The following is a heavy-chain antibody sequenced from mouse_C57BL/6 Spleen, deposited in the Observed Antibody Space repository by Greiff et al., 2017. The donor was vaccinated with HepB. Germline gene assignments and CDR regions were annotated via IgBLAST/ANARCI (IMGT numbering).Heavy chain of an antibody. J-gene: IGHJ4*01. CDR1: GFTFSSYA. V-gene: IGHV5-4*01. CDR3: AREGGGYYGGYAIDY. Sequence: EVKLMESGGGLVKPGGSLKLSCAASGFTFSSYAMSWVRQTPEKRLEWVATISDGGSYTYYPDNVKGRFTISRDNAKNNLYLQMSHLKSEDTAMYDCAREGGGYYGGYAIDYWGQGTSVTVSS. D-gene: IGHD1-1*01. CDR2: ISDGGSYT.